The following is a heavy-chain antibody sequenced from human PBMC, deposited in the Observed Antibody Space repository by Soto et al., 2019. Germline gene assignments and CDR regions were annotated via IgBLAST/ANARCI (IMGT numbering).Heavy chain of an antibody. J-gene: IGHJ4*02. CDR1: GGSISSYY. CDR2: IYYSGST. V-gene: IGHV4-59*01. D-gene: IGHD3-10*01. Sequence: SETLSLTCTVSGGSISSYYWSWIRQPPGKGLEWIGYIYYSGSTNYNPSLKSRVTISVDTSKNQFSLKLSSVTAADTAVYYCARDRGGLDYWGQGTLVTVSS. CDR3: ARDRGGLDY.